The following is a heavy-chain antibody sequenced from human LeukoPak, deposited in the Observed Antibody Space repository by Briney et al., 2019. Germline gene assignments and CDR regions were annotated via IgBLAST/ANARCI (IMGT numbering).Heavy chain of an antibody. Sequence: GGSLRLSCAASGFTFSSYAMSWVRQAPGKGLEWVSAISGSGGSTYYADSVKGRFTISGDNSKNTLYLQMNSLRAEDTAVYYCARGEVIVVVIYYFDYWGQGTLVTVSS. CDR2: ISGSGGST. CDR3: ARGEVIVVVIYYFDY. J-gene: IGHJ4*02. CDR1: GFTFSSYA. D-gene: IGHD3-22*01. V-gene: IGHV3-23*01.